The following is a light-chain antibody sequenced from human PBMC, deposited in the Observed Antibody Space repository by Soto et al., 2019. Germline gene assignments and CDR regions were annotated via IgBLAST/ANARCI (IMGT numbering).Light chain of an antibody. CDR1: QSITTW. CDR3: QQYGSYWS. Sequence: DIQMTQSPSTLSASVGDRVTITCRASQSITTWLAWYQQKPGKAPNLLIYDASILESGVPPRFSGSGSGTEFTLTISSLQPDDFATYYCQQYGSYWSFGQGTKVEI. CDR2: DAS. J-gene: IGKJ1*01. V-gene: IGKV1-5*01.